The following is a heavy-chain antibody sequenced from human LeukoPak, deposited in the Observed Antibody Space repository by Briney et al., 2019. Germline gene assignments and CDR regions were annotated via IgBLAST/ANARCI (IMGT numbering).Heavy chain of an antibody. CDR2: IIPIFGTA. V-gene: IGHV1-69*05. D-gene: IGHD2-21*02. CDR1: GGTFSSYA. CDR3: AREGNGDDGAFDI. J-gene: IGHJ3*02. Sequence: GASVNVSCKASGGTFSSYAISWVRQAPGQGLEWMGGIIPIFGTANYAQKFQGRVTITTDESTSTAYMGLSSLRSEDTAVYYCAREGNGDDGAFDIWGQGTTVTVSS.